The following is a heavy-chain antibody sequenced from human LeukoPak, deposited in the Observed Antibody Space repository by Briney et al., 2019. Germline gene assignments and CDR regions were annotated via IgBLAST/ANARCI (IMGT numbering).Heavy chain of an antibody. CDR1: VGSFSGDY. V-gene: IGHV4-4*07. CDR3: AREYSSTSGRHFDY. CDR2: IYISGST. J-gene: IGHJ4*02. Sequence: SESLSLTCTVSVGSFSGDYWTSVREPAGKGLEWMGRIYISGSTNYNPSLRSRVTISLDKSKNQFSLILTSVTAADTGVYLCAREYSSTSGRHFDYWAQGILVSVPS. D-gene: IGHD6-6*01.